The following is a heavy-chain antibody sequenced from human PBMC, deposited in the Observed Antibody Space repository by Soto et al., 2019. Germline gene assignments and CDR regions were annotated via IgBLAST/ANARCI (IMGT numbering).Heavy chain of an antibody. V-gene: IGHV3-30*03. CDR1: GFTFSSYG. CDR3: ARGPVVVTATHWFDP. CDR2: ISYDGSNK. Sequence: GGSLRLSCAASGFTFSSYGMHWVRQAPGKGLEWVAVISYDGSNKYYADSVKGRFTISRDNSKNTLYLQMNSLRAEDTAVYYCARGPVVVTATHWFDPWGQGTLVTVSS. J-gene: IGHJ5*02. D-gene: IGHD2-15*01.